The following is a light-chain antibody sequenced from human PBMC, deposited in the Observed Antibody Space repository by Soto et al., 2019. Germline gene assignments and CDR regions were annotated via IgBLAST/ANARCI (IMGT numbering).Light chain of an antibody. CDR2: DAS. V-gene: IGKV3-11*01. CDR1: QSVSSY. J-gene: IGKJ2*01. CDR3: QQRSNWRN. Sequence: EIVLTQSPATLSLSPGERATLSCRASQSVSSYLAWYQQKPGQAPRLLIYDASNRATGIPARFSGSGSGTDFTLTISSLEPEDFAVYYGQQRSNWRNFGQGTKLEIK.